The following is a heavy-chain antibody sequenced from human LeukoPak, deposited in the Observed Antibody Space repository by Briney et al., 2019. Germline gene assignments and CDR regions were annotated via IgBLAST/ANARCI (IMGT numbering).Heavy chain of an antibody. D-gene: IGHD3-10*02. V-gene: IGHV1-2*02. CDR1: GYTFTGYY. CDR2: INPNSGST. Sequence: ASVTVSCXASGYTFTGYYMHWVRQAPGQGLEWMGWINPNSGSTNYAQKSQGRVTMTRDASISTACMELSRLRSDDTAVYYCARGRKPFSGTAIYSGNWFDPWGQGTLVTVSS. J-gene: IGHJ5*02. CDR3: ARGRKPFSGTAIYSGNWFDP.